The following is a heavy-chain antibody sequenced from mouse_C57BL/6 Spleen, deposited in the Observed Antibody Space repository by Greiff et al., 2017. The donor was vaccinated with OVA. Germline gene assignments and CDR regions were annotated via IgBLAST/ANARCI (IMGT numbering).Heavy chain of an antibody. CDR3: ARADYGRGYYYAMDY. CDR2: ISYDGSN. J-gene: IGHJ4*01. Sequence: VQLQQSGPGLVKPSQSLSLTCSVTGYSITSGYYWNWIRQFPGNKLEWMGYISYDGSNNYNPSLKNRISITRDTSKNQFFLKLNSVTTEDTATYYCARADYGRGYYYAMDYWGQGTSVTVSS. D-gene: IGHD1-1*01. V-gene: IGHV3-6*01. CDR1: GYSITSGYY.